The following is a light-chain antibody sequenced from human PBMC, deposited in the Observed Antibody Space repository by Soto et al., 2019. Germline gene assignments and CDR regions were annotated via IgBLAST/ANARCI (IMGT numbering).Light chain of an antibody. Sequence: EVMMKQSPATLSVSPGERATLSCRASQSVTTNMAWYQQKHGQAPRLLIYGASTRATGIPARFSGSGSGTDFTLTISSLQSEDFAVYYCQQYNNWPPWTFGQGTKVDIK. J-gene: IGKJ1*01. CDR1: QSVTTN. CDR3: QQYNNWPPWT. CDR2: GAS. V-gene: IGKV3-15*01.